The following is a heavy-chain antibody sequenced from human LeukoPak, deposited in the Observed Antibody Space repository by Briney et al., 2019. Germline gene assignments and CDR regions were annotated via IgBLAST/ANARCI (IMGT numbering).Heavy chain of an antibody. J-gene: IGHJ4*02. CDR2: ISYDGDHK. V-gene: IGHV3-30-3*01. Sequence: TGRSLRLSCAASGFTFTDYAIQWVRQAPGKGLEWVAVISYDGDHKYYPDSVKGRFTISRDNSKNTVYLQMNSLRVEDTAVYYCAKGGGWLYYFDYWGQGTLVTVSS. CDR3: AKGGGWLYYFDY. CDR1: GFTFTDYA. D-gene: IGHD4-23*01.